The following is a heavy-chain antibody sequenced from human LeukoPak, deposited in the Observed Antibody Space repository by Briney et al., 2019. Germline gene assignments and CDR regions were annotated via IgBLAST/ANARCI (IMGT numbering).Heavy chain of an antibody. CDR3: ARHVQDILTGYGYYFDY. J-gene: IGHJ4*02. Sequence: PSETLSLTCTVSGGSISSSSYYWGWIRQPPGKGLEWIGSIYYSGSTYYNPSLKSRVTISVDTSKNQFPLKLSSVTAADTAVYYCARHVQDILTGYGYYFDYWGQGTLVTVSS. CDR2: IYYSGST. D-gene: IGHD3-9*01. V-gene: IGHV4-39*01. CDR1: GGSISSSSYY.